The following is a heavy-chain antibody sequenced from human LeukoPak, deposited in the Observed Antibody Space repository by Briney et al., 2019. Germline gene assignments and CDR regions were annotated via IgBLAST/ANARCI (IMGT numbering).Heavy chain of an antibody. CDR3: ARGSVWFDP. J-gene: IGHJ5*02. CDR2: IYYSGST. Sequence: SETLSLTCTVSGGSISSYYWSWIRQPPGKGLEWIGYIYYSGSTNYNPSLKSRVTISVDTSKNQFSLKLSSVTAADTAVYYCARGSVWFDPWGQGTLVTVSS. CDR1: GGSISSYY. V-gene: IGHV4-59*01.